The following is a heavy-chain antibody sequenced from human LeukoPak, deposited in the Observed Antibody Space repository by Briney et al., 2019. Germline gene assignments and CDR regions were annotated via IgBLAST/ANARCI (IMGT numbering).Heavy chain of an antibody. CDR2: IYPGDSDT. D-gene: IGHD3-22*01. J-gene: IGHJ4*02. CDR1: GYIFTSYW. Sequence: GESLKISCKGSGYIFTSYWIGWVRQMTGKGLEWMGIIYPGDSDTRYSPSFQGQVTISADKSISTAYLQWSSLKASDTAMYYCARLPHYYDSSGYYVDYWGQGTLVTVSS. V-gene: IGHV5-51*01. CDR3: ARLPHYYDSSGYYVDY.